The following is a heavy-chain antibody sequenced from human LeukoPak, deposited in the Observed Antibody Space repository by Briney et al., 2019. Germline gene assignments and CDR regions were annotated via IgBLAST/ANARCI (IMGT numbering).Heavy chain of an antibody. CDR2: INPSGGST. D-gene: IGHD3-10*01. V-gene: IGHV1-46*01. CDR1: GYTFTSYY. J-gene: IGHJ5*02. Sequence: ASVKVSCKASGYTFTSYYTHWVRQAPGQGLEWMGIINPSGGSTSYAQKFQGRVTMTRDTSTSTVYMELSSLRSEDTAVYYCARDPYYYGSGSYRAAFLGFDPWGQGTLVTVSS. CDR3: ARDPYYYGSGSYRAAFLGFDP.